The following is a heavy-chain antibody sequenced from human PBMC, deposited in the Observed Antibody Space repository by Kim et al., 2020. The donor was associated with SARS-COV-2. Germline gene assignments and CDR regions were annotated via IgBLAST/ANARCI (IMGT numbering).Heavy chain of an antibody. V-gene: IGHV3-48*02. CDR3: ARDNGYYYGSGSYPWGV. Sequence: GGSLRLSCAASGFTFSSYSMNWVRQAPGKGLEWVSYISSSSSTIYYADSVKGRFTISRDNAKNSLYLQMNSLRDEDTAVYYCARDNGYYYGSGSYPWGVWGQGTLVTVSS. D-gene: IGHD3-10*01. CDR1: GFTFSSYS. J-gene: IGHJ4*02. CDR2: ISSSSSTI.